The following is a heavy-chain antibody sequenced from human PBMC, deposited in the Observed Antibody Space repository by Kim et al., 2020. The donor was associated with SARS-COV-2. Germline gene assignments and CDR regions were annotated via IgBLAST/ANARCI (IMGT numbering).Heavy chain of an antibody. CDR2: INPSGGST. V-gene: IGHV1-46*01. J-gene: IGHJ3*02. CDR1: GYTFTSYY. D-gene: IGHD3-22*01. CDR3: ASLSALYDSSGYYYDAFDI. Sequence: ASVKVSCKASGYTFTSYYMHWVRQAPGQGLEWMGIINPSGGSTSYAQKFQGRVTMTRDTSTSTVYMELSSLRSEDTAVYYCASLSALYDSSGYYYDAFDIWGQGTMVTVSS.